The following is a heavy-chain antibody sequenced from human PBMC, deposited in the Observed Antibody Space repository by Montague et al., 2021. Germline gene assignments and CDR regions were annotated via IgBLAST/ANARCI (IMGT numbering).Heavy chain of an antibody. V-gene: IGHV4-34*01. CDR3: ARRSRLKSPVDY. Sequence: SETLSLTCAVSGGSFSAYYWDWIRQPPGKGLEWIGEIHHSGITYYNPSLNSRLTISLGTSKNQFSLKLNSVTAADTAVYFCARRSRLKSPVDYWGQGTLVTVSS. CDR2: IHHSGIT. CDR1: GGSFSAYY. J-gene: IGHJ4*02.